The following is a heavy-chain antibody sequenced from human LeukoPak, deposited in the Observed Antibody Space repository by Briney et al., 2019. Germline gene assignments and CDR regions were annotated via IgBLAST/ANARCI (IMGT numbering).Heavy chain of an antibody. CDR3: AGCDSSGYYNPFDY. J-gene: IGHJ4*02. Sequence: SETLSLTCAVYGGSFSGYYWSWIRQPPGKGLEWIGEINHSGSTNYNPSLKSRVTISVDTSKNQFSLKLSSVTAADTAVYYCAGCDSSGYYNPFDYWGQGTLVNVSS. CDR2: INHSGST. D-gene: IGHD3-22*01. CDR1: GGSFSGYY. V-gene: IGHV4-34*01.